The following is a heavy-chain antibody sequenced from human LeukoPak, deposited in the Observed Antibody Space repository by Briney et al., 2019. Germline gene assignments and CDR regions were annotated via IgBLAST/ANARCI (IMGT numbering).Heavy chain of an antibody. Sequence: GGSLRLSCAASGFTFSTDAMTWVRQAPGKGLQWVSAISGSGGSTYYGDSVKGRFTISRDNSKNMMYLQMNSLRVEDTAVYYCASRTTVTDADGFDIWGQGTMVTVSS. J-gene: IGHJ3*02. CDR1: GFTFSTDA. CDR2: ISGSGGST. D-gene: IGHD4-17*01. V-gene: IGHV3-23*01. CDR3: ASRTTVTDADGFDI.